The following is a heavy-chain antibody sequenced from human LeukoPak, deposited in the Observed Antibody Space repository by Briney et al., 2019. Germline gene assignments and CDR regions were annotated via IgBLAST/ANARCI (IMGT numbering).Heavy chain of an antibody. V-gene: IGHV1-3*04. CDR3: ATERAVGATTSWFDP. J-gene: IGHJ5*02. Sequence: ASVKVSCKASGYTFTSYAMHWVRQAPGQRLEWMGWINTGNGNTKYSQKFQGRVTFTKDTSASTASMELSSLRSEDTAMYYCATERAVGATTSWFDPWGQGTLVTVSS. CDR1: GYTFTSYA. CDR2: INTGNGNT. D-gene: IGHD1-26*01.